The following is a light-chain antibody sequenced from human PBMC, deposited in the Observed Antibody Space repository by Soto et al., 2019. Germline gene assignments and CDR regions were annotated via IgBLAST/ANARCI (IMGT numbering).Light chain of an antibody. J-gene: IGKJ1*01. CDR2: GAS. Sequence: DIQMTQSPSSLSASVWDRVTITCRASLNIGDSLSWFQQKAGKPPTQLIYGASALQSGVPVRFRGSASATDFTLTIRNMQREDFETYYCLQTYNLPRTLAQGTKVDIK. CDR3: LQTYNLPRT. CDR1: LNIGDS. V-gene: IGKV1-39*01.